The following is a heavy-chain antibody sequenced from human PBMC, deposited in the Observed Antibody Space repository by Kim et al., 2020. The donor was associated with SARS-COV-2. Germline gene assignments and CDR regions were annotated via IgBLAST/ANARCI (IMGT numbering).Heavy chain of an antibody. J-gene: IGHJ6*03. CDR2: NK. D-gene: IGHD2-21*02. V-gene: IGHV3-33*01. Sequence: NKDYAASVKGRFTISGDNSKNTLYLQMNSLRAEDTAVYYCAREVTVYMDVWGKGTTVTVSS. CDR3: AREVTVYMDV.